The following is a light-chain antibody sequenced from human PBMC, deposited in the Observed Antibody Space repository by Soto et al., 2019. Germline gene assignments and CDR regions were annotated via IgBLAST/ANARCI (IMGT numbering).Light chain of an antibody. CDR1: SSDVGSYNR. CDR3: SSFTTSSTYV. Sequence: QSALTQPPSVSGSPGQSVAISCSGTSSDVGSYNRVSWYQQPPGTAPKLMIYDVSNRPSGVPDRFSGSKSGHTASLTISGLQAEDEADYYCSSFTTSSTYVFGTGTKVTVL. CDR2: DVS. V-gene: IGLV2-18*02. J-gene: IGLJ1*01.